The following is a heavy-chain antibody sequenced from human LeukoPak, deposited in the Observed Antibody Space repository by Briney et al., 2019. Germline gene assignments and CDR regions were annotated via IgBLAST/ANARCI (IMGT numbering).Heavy chain of an antibody. CDR2: NYHSGST. J-gene: IGHJ3*02. V-gene: IGHV4-30-2*01. Sequence: PSETLSLTCTVSGYSISSGGYYWSWIRQPPGKGLEWIGYNYHSGSTYYNPSLKSRVTISVDKSKNQFSLKLSSVTAADTAVYYCARDIPVAVAEHDAFDIWGQGTMVTVSS. CDR3: ARDIPVAVAEHDAFDI. CDR1: GYSISSGGYY. D-gene: IGHD6-19*01.